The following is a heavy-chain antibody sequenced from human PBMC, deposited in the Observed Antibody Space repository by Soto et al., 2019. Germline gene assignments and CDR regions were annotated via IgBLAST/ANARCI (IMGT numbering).Heavy chain of an antibody. CDR3: ARDILSGGAYPDS. CDR1: GFTFSTYT. D-gene: IGHD3-10*01. Sequence: GWSLRLSCAASGFTFSTYTMNWFRQAPGKGLEWISSISSGSSYIYYAGSVKGRFTISRDNAKNSLFLQMNSLRADDTAVYYCARDILSGGAYPDSWGQGTKVTVSS. V-gene: IGHV3-21*01. CDR2: ISSGSSYI. J-gene: IGHJ5*01.